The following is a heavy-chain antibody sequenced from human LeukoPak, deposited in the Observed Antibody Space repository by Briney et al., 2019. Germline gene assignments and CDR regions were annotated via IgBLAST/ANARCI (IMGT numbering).Heavy chain of an antibody. CDR3: AKGWSQLLISWFDP. D-gene: IGHD2-2*01. CDR2: NSGRGGNT. Sequence: GGPLRLSCGASGFTFSSYAMRWVRQAPGRALEWVSANSGRGGNTHYAHSVKGRFTIYKDNSKNTLYLKMNSLRAEATAVYYCAKGWSQLLISWFDPWGQGTLVTVSS. J-gene: IGHJ5*02. CDR1: GFTFSSYA. V-gene: IGHV3-23*01.